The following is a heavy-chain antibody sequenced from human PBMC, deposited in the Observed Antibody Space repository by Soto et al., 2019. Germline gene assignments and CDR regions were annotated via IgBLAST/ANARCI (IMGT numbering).Heavy chain of an antibody. CDR2: IWYDGSNK. V-gene: IGHV3-33*01. CDR3: ARASGQTPVNTNDY. J-gene: IGHJ4*02. Sequence: QVQLVESGGAVVQPGRSLRLSCAASKFTFSNYGMHWVRQAPGQGLEWVAFIWYDGSNKYYADSVRGRFTISRDNSKNTLYLEMNSLRAEDTALYYCARASGQTPVNTNDYWGQGTLVTVSS. CDR1: KFTFSNYG. D-gene: IGHD4-17*01.